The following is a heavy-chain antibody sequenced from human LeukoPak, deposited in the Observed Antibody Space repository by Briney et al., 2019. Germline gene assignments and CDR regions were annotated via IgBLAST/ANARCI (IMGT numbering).Heavy chain of an antibody. D-gene: IGHD1-26*01. V-gene: IGHV3-30*18. J-gene: IGHJ3*02. CDR3: AKSGGSYRDAFAI. CDR1: GFTLSSYG. CDR2: ISYDGSNK. Sequence: GRSLRLSCAAPGFTLSSYGMHWVRQAPGKGLEWGEVISYDGSNKYYADSVKGRFTISRDNSKNTLYLQMNSLRAEDTAVYYCAKSGGSYRDAFAIWGQGTLVTVSS.